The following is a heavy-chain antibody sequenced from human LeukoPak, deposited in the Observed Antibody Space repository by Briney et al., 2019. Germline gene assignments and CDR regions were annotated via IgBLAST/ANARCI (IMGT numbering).Heavy chain of an antibody. J-gene: IGHJ2*01. V-gene: IGHV4-59*01. CDR3: ARLQATTVTNWYFDL. CDR1: GGSISSYY. D-gene: IGHD4-11*01. CDR2: IYYSGST. Sequence: NASETLSLTCIVSGGSISSYYWTWIRQPPGKGLEWIGYIYYSGSTNYNPSLKSRVTISVDTSKNQFSLKLSSVTAADTAVYYCARLQATTVTNWYFDLWGRGTLVTVSS.